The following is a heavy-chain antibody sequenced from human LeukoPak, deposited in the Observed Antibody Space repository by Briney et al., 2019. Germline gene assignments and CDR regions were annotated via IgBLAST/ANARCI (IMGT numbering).Heavy chain of an antibody. Sequence: GGSLRLSCAASGFTFSSYAMNWVRQAPGKGLEWVANIKQDGSEKYYVDSVKGRFTISRDNAKNSLYLQMNSLRAEDTAVYYCARGYCSSTSCPTYYTGYYYYMDVWGKGTTVTVSS. CDR1: GFTFSSYA. CDR2: IKQDGSEK. J-gene: IGHJ6*03. CDR3: ARGYCSSTSCPTYYTGYYYYMDV. V-gene: IGHV3-7*01. D-gene: IGHD2-2*01.